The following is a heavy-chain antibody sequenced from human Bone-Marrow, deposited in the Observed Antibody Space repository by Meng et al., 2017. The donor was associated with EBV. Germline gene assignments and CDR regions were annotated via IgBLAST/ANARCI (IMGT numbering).Heavy chain of an antibody. CDR1: GGSISSYY. D-gene: IGHD1-26*01. Sequence: QVHVKASGPGLVKPSETLSLTCTVSGGSISSYYWSWIRQPPGKGLDWIGYIYYSGSTNYNPSLKSRVTISVDTSKNQFSLKLSSVTAADTAVYYCARAYASGSYQGAFDPWGQGTLVTVSS. J-gene: IGHJ5*02. V-gene: IGHV4-59*01. CDR2: IYYSGST. CDR3: ARAYASGSYQGAFDP.